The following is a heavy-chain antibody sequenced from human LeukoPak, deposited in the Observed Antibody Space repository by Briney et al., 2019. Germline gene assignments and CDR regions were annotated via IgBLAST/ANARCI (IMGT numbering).Heavy chain of an antibody. CDR1: GGSISSGSYY. CDR2: IYTSGST. J-gene: IGHJ4*02. CDR3: ARKGEDFDY. Sequence: SETLSLTCTVSGGSISSGSYYWSWIRQPAGKGLEWIGRIYTSGSTNYNPSLKSRVTISVDTSKNQFSLKLSSVTAADTAVYYCARKGEDFDYWGQGTLVTVSS. D-gene: IGHD3-16*01. V-gene: IGHV4-61*02.